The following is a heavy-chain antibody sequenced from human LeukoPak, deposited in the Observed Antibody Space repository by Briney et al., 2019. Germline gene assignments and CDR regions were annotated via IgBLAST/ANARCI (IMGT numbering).Heavy chain of an antibody. J-gene: IGHJ5*02. D-gene: IGHD4-11*01. CDR3: ARLQYRNNWFDP. Sequence: SETLSLTCTVSGGSISSYYWSWIRQPPGKGLEWIGYIYYSGSTNYNPSLKSRVTISVDTSKNQFSLELSSVTAADTAVYYCARLQYRNNWFDPWGQGTLVTVSP. V-gene: IGHV4-59*08. CDR1: GGSISSYY. CDR2: IYYSGST.